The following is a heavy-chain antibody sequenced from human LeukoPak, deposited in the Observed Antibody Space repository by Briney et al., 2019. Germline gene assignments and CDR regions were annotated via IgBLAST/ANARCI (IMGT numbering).Heavy chain of an antibody. J-gene: IGHJ5*02. Sequence: PSETLSLTCAVYGGSFSGYYWSWIRQPPGKGLEWIGEINHSGSTNYNPSLKSRVTISVDTSKNQFSLKLSSVTAADTAVYYCARGYDFWSGSWFDPWGQGTLVTVSS. V-gene: IGHV4-34*01. CDR3: ARGYDFWSGSWFDP. CDR2: INHSGST. D-gene: IGHD3-3*01. CDR1: GGSFSGYY.